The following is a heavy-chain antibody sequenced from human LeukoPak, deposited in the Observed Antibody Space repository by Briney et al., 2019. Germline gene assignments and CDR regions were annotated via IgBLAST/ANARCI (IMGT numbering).Heavy chain of an antibody. CDR3: ARDRFDDSNGYYYHSYYYMNV. D-gene: IGHD3-22*01. CDR1: GGSITFYY. J-gene: IGHJ6*03. Sequence: PSETLSLTCSVSGGSITFYYWSWIRQPPGKELEWIGSIYYTGSTSYNPSLKSRVTMSVDTSKNQFSLNLSSVTAAGTAVYYCARDRFDDSNGYYYHSYYYMNVWGKGTTVTVSS. V-gene: IGHV4-59*12. CDR2: IYYTGST.